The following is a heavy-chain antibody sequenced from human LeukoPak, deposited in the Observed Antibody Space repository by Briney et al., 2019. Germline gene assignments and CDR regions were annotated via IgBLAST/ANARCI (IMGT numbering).Heavy chain of an antibody. Sequence: GGSLRLSCAASGFTFSNYAMHWVRQAPGKGLEWVAFISYEGSIQYYADSVKGRFSISRDNSQNTLFLQMNSLRVEDTALYYCAKVIDYYFDYWGQGTLVTVSS. CDR1: GFTFSNYA. D-gene: IGHD2-21*01. V-gene: IGHV3-30*18. CDR3: AKVIDYYFDY. CDR2: ISYEGSIQ. J-gene: IGHJ4*02.